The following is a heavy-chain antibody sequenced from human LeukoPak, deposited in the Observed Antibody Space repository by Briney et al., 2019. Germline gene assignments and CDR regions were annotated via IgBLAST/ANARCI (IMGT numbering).Heavy chain of an antibody. J-gene: IGHJ6*02. CDR1: GFTFSSYG. CDR3: ARVLGGSYYYYGMDV. V-gene: IGHV3-30*03. D-gene: IGHD1-26*01. CDR2: ISYDGSNK. Sequence: GGSLRLSCAASGFTFSSYGMHWVRQAPGKGLEWVAVISYDGSNKYYADSVKGRFTISRDNSKNTLYLQMNSLRAEDTAVYYCARVLGGSYYYYGMDVWGQGTTVTVSS.